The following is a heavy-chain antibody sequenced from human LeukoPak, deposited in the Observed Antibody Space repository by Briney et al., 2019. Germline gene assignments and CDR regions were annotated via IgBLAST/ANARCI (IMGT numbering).Heavy chain of an antibody. CDR3: ARGASPFDY. CDR2: INHSGST. V-gene: IGHV4-34*01. D-gene: IGHD6-6*01. J-gene: IGHJ4*02. CDR1: GGSVSSGGYY. Sequence: SETLSLTCSVSGGSVSSGGYYWSWIRQPPGKGLEWIGEINHSGSTNYNPSLKSRVTISVDTSKNQFSLKLSSVTAADTAVYYCARGASPFDYWGQGTLVTVSS.